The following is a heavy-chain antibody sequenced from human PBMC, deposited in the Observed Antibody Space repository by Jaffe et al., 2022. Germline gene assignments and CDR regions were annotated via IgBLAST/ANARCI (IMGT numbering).Heavy chain of an antibody. CDR3: AKTPFASYSSSSLFDY. D-gene: IGHD6-6*01. J-gene: IGHJ4*02. V-gene: IGHV3-23*01. CDR1: GFTFSSYA. Sequence: EVQLLESGGGLVQPGGSLRLSCAASGFTFSSYAMSWVRQAPGKGLEWVSAISGSGGSTYYADSVKGRFTISRDNSKNTLYLQMNSLRAEDTAVYYCAKTPFASYSSSSLFDYWGQGTLVTVSS. CDR2: ISGSGGST.